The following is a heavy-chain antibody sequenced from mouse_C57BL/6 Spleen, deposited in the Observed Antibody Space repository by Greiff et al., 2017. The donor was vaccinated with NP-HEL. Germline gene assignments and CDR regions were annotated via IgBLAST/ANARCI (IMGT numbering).Heavy chain of an antibody. Sequence: QVQLQQSGPELVKPGASVKLSCKASGYTFTSYDINWVKQRPGQGLEWIGWIYPRDGSTKYNEKFKGKATLTVDTSSSTAYMELHSLTSEDSAVYFCARREYENSKRNYYAMDYWGQGTSVTVSS. CDR3: ARREYENSKRNYYAMDY. J-gene: IGHJ4*01. CDR1: GYTFTSYD. D-gene: IGHD2-5*01. CDR2: IYPRDGST. V-gene: IGHV1-85*01.